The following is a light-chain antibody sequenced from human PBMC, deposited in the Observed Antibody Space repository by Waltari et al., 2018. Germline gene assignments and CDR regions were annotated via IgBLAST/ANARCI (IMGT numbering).Light chain of an antibody. J-gene: IGKJ3*01. CDR1: QGVSSY. CDR3: QKRSNWRIT. CDR2: DAS. Sequence: EIVLTQSPATLSLSPGERATLSCRASQGVSSYLAWYQQKPGQAPRLLIYDASNRATGIPARFSGSGSGTDFTLTISSLEPEDFAVYYCQKRSNWRITFGPGTKVDIK. V-gene: IGKV3-11*01.